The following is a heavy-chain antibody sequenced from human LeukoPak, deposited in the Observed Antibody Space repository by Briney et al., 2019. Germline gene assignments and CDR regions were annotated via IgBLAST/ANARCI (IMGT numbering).Heavy chain of an antibody. CDR3: ARYSIASAARFDY. CDR2: IYHSGST. J-gene: IGHJ4*02. D-gene: IGHD6-13*01. Sequence: SETLSLTCTVSGRSISSGYYWGWIRQPPGKGLEWIGSIYHSGSTYYNPSLKSRVTISVDTSKNQFSLKLSSVTAADTAVYYCARYSIASAARFDYWGQGTLVTVSS. V-gene: IGHV4-38-2*02. CDR1: GRSISSGYY.